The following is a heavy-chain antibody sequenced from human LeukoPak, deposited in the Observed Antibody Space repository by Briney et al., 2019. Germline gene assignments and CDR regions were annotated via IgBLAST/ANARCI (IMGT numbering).Heavy chain of an antibody. D-gene: IGHD6-19*01. Sequence: ASVKVSCKASGYTLTDYYLHWVRQAPGQGLEWMGIINPSGGYTSYAQRFQGRVTMTTDTSASTANMEVSSLRSEDTAVYYCARSQNPKGLAVAGPFDYWGQGTPVTVSS. V-gene: IGHV1-46*01. CDR2: INPSGGYT. J-gene: IGHJ4*02. CDR3: ARSQNPKGLAVAGPFDY. CDR1: GYTLTDYY.